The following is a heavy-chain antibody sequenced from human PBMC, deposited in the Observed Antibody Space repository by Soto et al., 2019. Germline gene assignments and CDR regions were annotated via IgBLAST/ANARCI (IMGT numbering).Heavy chain of an antibody. V-gene: IGHV1-69*01. CDR3: ARPRTTATTKGYDY. D-gene: IGHD1-1*01. CDR2: IIPIFGIV. CDR1: GGTFSSYP. J-gene: IGHJ4*02. Sequence: QVQLVQSGAEVKKPGSSVKVSCKASGGTFSSYPLSWVRQAPGQGLEWMGGIIPIFGIVNSAQKFQGRVSINADESTSTADMELSSLTSEDTAVYYCARPRTTATTKGYDYWGQGTLVTVSS.